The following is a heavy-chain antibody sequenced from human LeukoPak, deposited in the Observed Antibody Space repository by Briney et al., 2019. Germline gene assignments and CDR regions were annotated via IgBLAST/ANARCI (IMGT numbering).Heavy chain of an antibody. CDR3: ARVLRAASWRSYDY. D-gene: IGHD2-15*01. CDR2: IYYNGDT. V-gene: IGHV4-61*01. CDR1: GGSVSNSLYY. Sequence: SETLSFTCTVSGGSVSNSLYYWSWIRQPPGKGLEWIGYIYYNGDTNYNPSLKSRVIISIDTSSNQFSLRLNSMTAADTAVYYCARVLRAASWRSYDYWGQGSLVTVSS. J-gene: IGHJ4*02.